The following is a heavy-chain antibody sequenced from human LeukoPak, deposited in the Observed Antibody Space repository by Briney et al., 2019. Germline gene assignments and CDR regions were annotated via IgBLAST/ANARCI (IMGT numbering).Heavy chain of an antibody. J-gene: IGHJ4*02. Sequence: GESLKISCKGSGCSFTSYWIGWVRQMPGKGLEWMGIIYPGDSDTRYSPSFQGQVTISADKSISTAYLQWSSLKASDTAMYYCARRSDYYGSGSYFDYWGQGTLVTVSS. CDR1: GCSFTSYW. V-gene: IGHV5-51*01. CDR2: IYPGDSDT. D-gene: IGHD3-10*01. CDR3: ARRSDYYGSGSYFDY.